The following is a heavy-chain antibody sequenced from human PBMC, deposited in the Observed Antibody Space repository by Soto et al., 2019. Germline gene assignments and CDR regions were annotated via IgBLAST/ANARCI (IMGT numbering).Heavy chain of an antibody. J-gene: IGHJ6*02. CDR2: IYYSGST. D-gene: IGHD2-15*01. V-gene: IGHV4-39*01. CDR1: GGSISSSRYY. Sequence: PSETLSLTCTVSGGSISSSRYYWGWIRQPPGKGLEWIGSIYYSGSTYYNPSLKSRVTISVDTSKNQFSLKLSSVTAADTAVYYCARGQVVVVAATTIYYYYGMDVWGQGTTVTVSS. CDR3: ARGQVVVVAATTIYYYYGMDV.